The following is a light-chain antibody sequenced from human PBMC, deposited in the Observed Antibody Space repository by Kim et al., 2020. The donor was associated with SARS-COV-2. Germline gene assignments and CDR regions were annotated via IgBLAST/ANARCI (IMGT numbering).Light chain of an antibody. CDR2: KAS. V-gene: IGKV1-5*03. Sequence: DIQMTQSPSTLSASVRDRVTITCRASQSISSWLAWYQQKPGKVPKLLIYKASSLESGVPSRFSGSGSGTEFTLTISSLQPDDFATYYCQQYNSYPWTFGQGTKVDIK. CDR3: QQYNSYPWT. J-gene: IGKJ1*01. CDR1: QSISSW.